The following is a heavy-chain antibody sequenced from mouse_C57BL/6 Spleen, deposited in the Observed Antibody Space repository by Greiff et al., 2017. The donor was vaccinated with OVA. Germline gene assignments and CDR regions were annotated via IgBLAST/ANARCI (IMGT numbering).Heavy chain of an antibody. CDR3: ARSPYYDKYYFDY. CDR1: GYTFTSYW. V-gene: IGHV1-55*01. D-gene: IGHD2-4*01. Sequence: QVQLQQPGAELVKPGASVKMSCKASGYTFTSYWITWVKQRPGQGLEWIGDIYPGSGSTNYNEKFKSKATLTVDTSSSTAYMQLSRLTSEDSAVYYCARSPYYDKYYFDYWGQGTTLTVSS. CDR2: IYPGSGST. J-gene: IGHJ2*01.